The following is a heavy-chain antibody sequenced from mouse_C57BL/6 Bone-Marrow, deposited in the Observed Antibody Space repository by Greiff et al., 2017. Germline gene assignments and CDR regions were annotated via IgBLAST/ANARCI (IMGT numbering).Heavy chain of an antibody. J-gene: IGHJ3*01. CDR1: GFNIKDYY. V-gene: IGHV14-2*01. CDR2: IDPEDGET. CDR3: AVYYYGSSWLAAY. D-gene: IGHD1-1*01. Sequence: VQLQQSGAELVKPGASVKLSCTASGFNIKDYYMHWVKQRPDQGLEWIGRIDPEDGETKYAPKFQGKATITAEPSSNTAYLPLSSLTSEDTAVYYFAVYYYGSSWLAAYWGQGTLVSVSA.